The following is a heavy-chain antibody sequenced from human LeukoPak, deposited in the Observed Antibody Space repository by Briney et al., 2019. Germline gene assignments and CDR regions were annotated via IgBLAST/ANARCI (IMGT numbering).Heavy chain of an antibody. D-gene: IGHD3-22*01. CDR2: IWYDGSNK. CDR1: GFTFSSYG. J-gene: IGHJ6*02. CDR3: ARDGYDSSGTYYYYYGMDG. Sequence: GRSLRLSCAASGFTFSSYGMHWVRQAPGRGLEWVAVIWYDGSNKYYADSVKGRFTISRDNSKNTLYLQMNSLRAEDTAVYYCARDGYDSSGTYYYYYGMDGWGQGTTVTVSS. V-gene: IGHV3-33*01.